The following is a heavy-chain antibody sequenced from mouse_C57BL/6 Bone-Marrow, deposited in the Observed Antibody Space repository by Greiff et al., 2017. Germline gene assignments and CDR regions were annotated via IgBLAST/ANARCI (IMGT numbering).Heavy chain of an antibody. J-gene: IGHJ4*01. D-gene: IGHD1-1*01. V-gene: IGHV14-3*01. CDR2: IDPANGNS. CDR1: GFNIKNTY. CDR3: AFYYGSSCYYAMDY. Sequence: VQLQQSVAELVRPGASVKLSCTASGFNIKNTYMHWVKQRPEQGLEWIGRIDPANGNSKYAPKFQGKAPITADTSSNTAYLQLSSLTSEDTAIYDCAFYYGSSCYYAMDYWGQGTSVTVSS.